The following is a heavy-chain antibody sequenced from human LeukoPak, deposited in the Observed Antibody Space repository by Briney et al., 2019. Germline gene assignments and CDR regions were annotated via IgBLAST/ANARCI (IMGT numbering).Heavy chain of an antibody. D-gene: IGHD1-7*01. CDR3: ARGRDWNYLFFDY. Sequence: SETLSLTCTVSGGSISSYYWSWIRQPAGKGLEWIGRIHTSGITNYNPSLQSRVTMSVDTSKNQFSLKLNSVTAADTAVYYCARGRDWNYLFFDYWGQGTLVTVSS. CDR1: GGSISSYY. CDR2: IHTSGIT. J-gene: IGHJ4*02. V-gene: IGHV4-4*07.